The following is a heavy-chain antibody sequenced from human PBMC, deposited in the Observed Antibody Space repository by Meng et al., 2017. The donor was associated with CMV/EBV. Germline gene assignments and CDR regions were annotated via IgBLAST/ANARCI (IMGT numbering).Heavy chain of an antibody. CDR2: INPSGGST. J-gene: IGHJ3*02. V-gene: IGHV1-46*01. CDR3: ARPTCSTGCYSLNDAFDI. CDR1: GYTFTSYY. D-gene: IGHD2-2*02. Sequence: ASVKVSCKASGYTFTSYYMHWVRQAPGQGLEWMGIINPSGGSTSYAQKFQGRVTMTRDTSTSTVYMELSSLRSEDTAVYYCARPTCSTGCYSLNDAFDIWGQGTMVTVSS.